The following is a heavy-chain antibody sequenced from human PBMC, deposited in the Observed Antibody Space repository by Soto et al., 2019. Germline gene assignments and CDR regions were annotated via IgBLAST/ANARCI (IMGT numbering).Heavy chain of an antibody. CDR1: GGTFSSYA. Sequence: SVKVSCKASGGTFSSYAISWVRQAPGQGLEWMGGIIPIFGTANYAQKFQGRVTITADKSTSTAYMELSSLRSEDTAVYYCARGIAARRVYYYGMDVWGQGTTVTVSS. J-gene: IGHJ6*02. CDR3: ARGIAARRVYYYGMDV. D-gene: IGHD6-6*01. CDR2: IIPIFGTA. V-gene: IGHV1-69*06.